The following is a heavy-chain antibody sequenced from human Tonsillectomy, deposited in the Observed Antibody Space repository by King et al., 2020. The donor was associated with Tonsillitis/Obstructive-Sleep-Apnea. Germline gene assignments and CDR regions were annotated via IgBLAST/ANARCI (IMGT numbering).Heavy chain of an antibody. Sequence: QLVESGPEVKKPGTSVKVSCKASGFTFTSSAVQWVRQARGQRLEWIGWIVVGSGNTNYAQKFQERVTITRDMSTSTDYMEMSSLRAEDTAGYYCAALGQYSSGWYRGYWGQGTLVTVSS. CDR1: GFTFTSSA. D-gene: IGHD6-19*01. CDR3: AALGQYSSGWYRGY. J-gene: IGHJ4*02. V-gene: IGHV1-58*01. CDR2: IVVGSGNT.